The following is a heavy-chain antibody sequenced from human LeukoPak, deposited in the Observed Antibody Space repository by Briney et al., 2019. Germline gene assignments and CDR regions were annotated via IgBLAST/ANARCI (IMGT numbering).Heavy chain of an antibody. D-gene: IGHD6-13*01. Sequence: SETLSLTCTVSGGSISSYYWSWIRQPPGKGLEWIGYIYYSGSTNYNPSLKSRVTISVDTSKNQFSLKLSSVTAADTAVYYCASYHSSSWSYNWFDPWGQGTLITVSS. J-gene: IGHJ5*02. V-gene: IGHV4-59*08. CDR2: IYYSGST. CDR1: GGSISSYY. CDR3: ASYHSSSWSYNWFDP.